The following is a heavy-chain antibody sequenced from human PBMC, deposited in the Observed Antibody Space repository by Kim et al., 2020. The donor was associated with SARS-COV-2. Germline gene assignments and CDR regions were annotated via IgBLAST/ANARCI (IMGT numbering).Heavy chain of an antibody. Sequence: ASVKVSCKASGYTFTSYYMHWVRQAPGQGLEWMGIINPSGGSTSYAQKFQGRVTMTRDTSTSTVYMELSSLRSEDTAVYYCARAGREGRYYYDSSGYYSLWGQGTLVTVSS. J-gene: IGHJ4*02. CDR3: ARAGREGRYYYDSSGYYSL. V-gene: IGHV1-46*01. CDR1: GYTFTSYY. CDR2: INPSGGST. D-gene: IGHD3-22*01.